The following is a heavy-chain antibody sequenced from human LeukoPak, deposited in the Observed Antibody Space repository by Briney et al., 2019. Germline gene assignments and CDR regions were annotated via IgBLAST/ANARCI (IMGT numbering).Heavy chain of an antibody. CDR2: IYSGGST. J-gene: IGHJ6*03. CDR3: SRHGSITMVRGRLRYYYMYV. V-gene: IGHV3-66*04. D-gene: IGHD3-10*01. CDR1: GFTFSDYY. Sequence: SGGSLRLSCAASGFTFSDYYMSWIRQAPGKGLEWVSVIYSGGSTYYTDSVKGRFTISRDNSKNTLYLQMNSLSAEDTAVYYCSRHGSITMVRGRLRYYYMYVWGKGTTVTISS.